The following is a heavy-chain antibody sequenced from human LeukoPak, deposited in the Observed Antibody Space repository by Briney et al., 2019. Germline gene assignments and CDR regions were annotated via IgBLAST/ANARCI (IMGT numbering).Heavy chain of an antibody. D-gene: IGHD3-10*01. CDR1: GFTFSSYG. J-gene: IGHJ4*02. Sequence: GGSLRLSCAASGFTFSSYGMHWVRQAPGKGLEWVAYIQYDGSNEQYADSVKGRFSISRDSSKNILYLQLNSLRAEDTAVYYFARGPGSYDYWGQGTLVTVSS. CDR3: ARGPGSYDY. V-gene: IGHV3-30*02. CDR2: IQYDGSNE.